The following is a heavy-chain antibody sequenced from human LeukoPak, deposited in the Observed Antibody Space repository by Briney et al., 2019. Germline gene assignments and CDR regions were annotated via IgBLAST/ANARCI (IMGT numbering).Heavy chain of an antibody. D-gene: IGHD5-18*01. J-gene: IGHJ4*02. CDR2: ISNTGGSA. CDR3: AKGGGYSYGYYYFDY. CDR1: GFSFSNHG. Sequence: GGSLRLSCAASGFSFSNHGMNWVRQSPGKGLEWVSAISNTGGSAYYADSVKDRFAISRDNSEDTLYLQMNSLRAEDTAIYYCAKGGGYSYGYYYFDYWGQGTLVTVSS. V-gene: IGHV3-23*01.